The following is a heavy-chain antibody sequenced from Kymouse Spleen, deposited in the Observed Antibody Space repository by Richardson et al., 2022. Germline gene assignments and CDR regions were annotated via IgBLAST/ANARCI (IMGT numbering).Heavy chain of an antibody. J-gene: IGHJ4*02. CDR3: AREMQLALDY. D-gene: IGHD6-6*01. Sequence: EVQLVESGEGLVQPGGSLRLSCAASGFTFSSYAMHWVRQAPGKGLEYVSAISSNGGSTYYADSVKGRFTISRDNSKNTLYLQMGSLRAEDMAVYYCAREMQLALDYWGQGTLVTVSS. V-gene: IGHV3-64*02. CDR1: GFTFSSYA. CDR2: ISSNGGST.